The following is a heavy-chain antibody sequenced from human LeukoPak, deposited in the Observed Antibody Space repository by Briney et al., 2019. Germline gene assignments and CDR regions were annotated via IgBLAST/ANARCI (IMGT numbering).Heavy chain of an antibody. J-gene: IGHJ4*02. V-gene: IGHV5-51*01. D-gene: IGHD1-26*01. Sequence: GESLKISCKGSGYSFSSYWIGWVRPMPGKGLEWMGLIWPGDSDTRYGPSFQGQVTISVDKSISTAYLLWSSLRASDTAMYYCARRLRSGSYYFDYWGRGTLVTVSS. CDR2: IWPGDSDT. CDR1: GYSFSSYW. CDR3: ARRLRSGSYYFDY.